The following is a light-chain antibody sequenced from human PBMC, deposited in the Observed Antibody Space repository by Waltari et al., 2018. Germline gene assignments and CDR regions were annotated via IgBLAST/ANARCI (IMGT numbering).Light chain of an antibody. Sequence: EIVMTQSPATMPVSPGQRPTLPCRASQSVSSNLAWYQQKPGQAPRLLIYGASTRATGIPARFSGSGSGTEFTLTISSLQSEDFAVYYCQQYNNWPPWTFGQGTKVEIK. J-gene: IGKJ1*01. V-gene: IGKV3-15*01. CDR1: QSVSSN. CDR3: QQYNNWPPWT. CDR2: GAS.